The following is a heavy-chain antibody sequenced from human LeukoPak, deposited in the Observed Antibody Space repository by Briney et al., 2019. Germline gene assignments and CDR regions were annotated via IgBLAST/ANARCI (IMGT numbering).Heavy chain of an antibody. CDR3: ARHRRIAARPRGDFDY. CDR2: INHSGST. Sequence: SETLSLTCAVYGGSFSGYYWSWIRQPPGKGLEWIGEINHSGSTNYNPSLKSRVTISADTSKNQFSLKLSSVTAADTAVYYCARHRRIAARPRGDFDYWGQGTLVTVSS. CDR1: GGSFSGYY. V-gene: IGHV4-34*01. D-gene: IGHD6-6*01. J-gene: IGHJ4*02.